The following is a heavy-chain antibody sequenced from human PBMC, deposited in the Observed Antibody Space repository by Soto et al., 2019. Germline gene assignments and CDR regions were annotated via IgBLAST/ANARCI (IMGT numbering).Heavy chain of an antibody. CDR2: IYYSGST. J-gene: IGHJ4*02. CDR1: GGSISSYY. CDR3: ARHAKLSSRQYYFDY. V-gene: IGHV4-59*08. D-gene: IGHD6-13*01. Sequence: PSETLSLTCTVSGGSISSYYWSWIRQPPGKGLEWIGYIYYSGSTNYNPSLKSRVTISVDTSKNQFSLNLNSVTAADTAVYYCARHAKLSSRQYYFDYWGQGTLVTVS.